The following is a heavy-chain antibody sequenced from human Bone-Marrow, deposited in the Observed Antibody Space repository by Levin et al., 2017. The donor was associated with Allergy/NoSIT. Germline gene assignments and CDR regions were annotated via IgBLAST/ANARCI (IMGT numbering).Heavy chain of an antibody. D-gene: IGHD6-19*01. V-gene: IGHV2-5*02. J-gene: IGHJ4*02. CDR3: ALFKVGLSVVGTHNFVS. CDR1: GFSLITPGVG. Sequence: SGPTLVKHPETLTLTCAFSGFSLITPGVGVGWIRQSQEKALESLIHIYWDNDKRYSQSLRHRLTITKDNSKNPVVLTMTNMDPVDTGTSYCALFKVGLSVVGTHNFVSWGQGNLVTVS. CDR2: IYWDNDK.